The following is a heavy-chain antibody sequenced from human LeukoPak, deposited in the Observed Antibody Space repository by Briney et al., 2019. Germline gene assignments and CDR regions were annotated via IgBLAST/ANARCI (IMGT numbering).Heavy chain of an antibody. CDR2: IHPSGML. Sequence: SETLYLTCTVSGASFNSDDQYWNWIRQSPGKGLEWIGSIHPSGMLYNNPSLESRVTMSRDTSKNQFSLNLNSVTAADTALYFCPGGRDSRNFGSWGRGILVTVSS. V-gene: IGHV4-31*03. CDR1: GASFNSDDQY. J-gene: IGHJ4*02. CDR3: PGGRDSRNFGS. D-gene: IGHD3-22*01.